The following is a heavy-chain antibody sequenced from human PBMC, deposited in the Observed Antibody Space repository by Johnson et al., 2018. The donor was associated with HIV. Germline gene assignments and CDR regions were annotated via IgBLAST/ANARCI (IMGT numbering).Heavy chain of an antibody. Sequence: QVQLVESGGGLVQPGGSLRLSCAASGFTFSDHYMSWIRQAPGKGLEWVSYISSSGSTIYYADSVKGRFSISRDNAKNSLYLQVNSLRAEDTAVYYCAIERSDSSGWLFSPGAFYIWGQGTMVTVSP. CDR3: AIERSDSSGWLFSPGAFYI. V-gene: IGHV3-11*04. J-gene: IGHJ3*02. CDR2: ISSSGSTI. CDR1: GFTFSDHY. D-gene: IGHD6-19*01.